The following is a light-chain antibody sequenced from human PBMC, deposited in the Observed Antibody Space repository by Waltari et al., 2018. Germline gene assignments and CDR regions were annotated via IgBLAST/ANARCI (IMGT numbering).Light chain of an antibody. CDR1: QSVSRA. CDR3: QHYLRLPVT. Sequence: EIVLTQSPGTLSLSLGARATVSCSASQSVSRALAWYQQKPGQAPRLLIYGASTRATGIPDRFSGSGSGTDFSLTISRLEPDDFAVYYCQHYLRLPVTFGQGTTVEI. V-gene: IGKV3-20*01. CDR2: GAS. J-gene: IGKJ1*01.